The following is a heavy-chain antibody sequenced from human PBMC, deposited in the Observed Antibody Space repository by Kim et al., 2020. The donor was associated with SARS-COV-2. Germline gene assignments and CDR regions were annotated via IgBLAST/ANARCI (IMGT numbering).Heavy chain of an antibody. J-gene: IGHJ3*01. Sequence: GGSLRLSCAASGFAFSQYWMHWVRQAPGQGLVWVAQIDSDGRGSSYADAVPGRFTTSRHKSKSTLYLQMNSLRVEDTAMDDCIRDNIPTWDLWGHGTMVT. V-gene: IGHV3-74*01. CDR1: GFAFSQYW. CDR3: IRDNIPTWDL. D-gene: IGHD2-21*01. CDR2: IDSDGRGS.